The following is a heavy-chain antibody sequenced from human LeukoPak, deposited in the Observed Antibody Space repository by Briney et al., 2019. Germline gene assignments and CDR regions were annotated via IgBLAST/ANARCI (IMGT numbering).Heavy chain of an antibody. CDR2: INPSGGST. CDR1: GYTFTGYA. J-gene: IGHJ4*02. D-gene: IGHD5-18*01. V-gene: IGHV1-46*01. CDR3: ARRDTAMVSIDY. Sequence: ASVKVSCKASGYTFTGYAMNWVRQAPGQGLEWMGIINPSGGSTSYAQKFQGRVTMTRDTSTSTVYMELSSLRSEDTAVYYCARRDTAMVSIDYWGQGTLVTVSS.